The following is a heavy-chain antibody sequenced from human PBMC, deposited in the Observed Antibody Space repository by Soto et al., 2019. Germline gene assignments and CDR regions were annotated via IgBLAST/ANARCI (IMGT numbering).Heavy chain of an antibody. CDR2: IDPSDSYT. Sequence: GESLKISCKGSGYSFTSYWISWVRQMPGKGLEWMGRIDPSDSYTNYSPSFQGHVTISADKSISTAYLQWSSLKASDTAVYYCARHKPNYYYYGMDVWGQGTTVTVSS. CDR1: GYSFTSYW. V-gene: IGHV5-10-1*01. CDR3: ARHKPNYYYYGMDV. J-gene: IGHJ6*02.